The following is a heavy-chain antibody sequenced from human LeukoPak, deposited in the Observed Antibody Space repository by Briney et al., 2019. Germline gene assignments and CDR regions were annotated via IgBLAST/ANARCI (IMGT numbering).Heavy chain of an antibody. CDR3: ASLTAGLNDY. CDR1: GFTFSSYG. Sequence: GGSLRLSCAASGFTFSSYGMHWVRQAPGKGLEWVAVISYDGSNKYYADSVKGRFTISRDNAKNSLYLQMNSLRAEDTAVYYCASLTAGLNDYWGQGTLVTVSS. D-gene: IGHD1-14*01. V-gene: IGHV3-30*03. CDR2: ISYDGSNK. J-gene: IGHJ4*02.